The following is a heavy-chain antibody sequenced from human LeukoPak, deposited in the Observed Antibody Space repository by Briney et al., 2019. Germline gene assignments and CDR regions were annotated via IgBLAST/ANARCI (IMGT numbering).Heavy chain of an antibody. CDR1: GFTFSTYA. D-gene: IGHD3-9*01. Sequence: GGSLRLSCAASGFTFSTYAMHWVRQAPGKGLEWVAVISYDGRNKDYADSVKGRFTISRDNAKNSLYLQMNSLRAEDTALYYCAKDIVRYFDWLLANFDYWGQGTLVTVSS. J-gene: IGHJ4*02. V-gene: IGHV3-30*04. CDR2: ISYDGRNK. CDR3: AKDIVRYFDWLLANFDY.